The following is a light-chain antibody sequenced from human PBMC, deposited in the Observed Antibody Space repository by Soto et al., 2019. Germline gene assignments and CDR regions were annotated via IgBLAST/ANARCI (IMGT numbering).Light chain of an antibody. CDR3: QQRSNWPPGIT. V-gene: IGKV3-11*01. Sequence: TQSPSSLSASVGDRFTITCRSSQSISRYLNWYQQKPGQAPRLLIYGASNRATGIPDRFSGSGSGTDFTLTISRLEPEDFAVYYCQQRSNWPPGITFGQGTRLEIK. CDR2: GAS. J-gene: IGKJ5*01. CDR1: QSISRY.